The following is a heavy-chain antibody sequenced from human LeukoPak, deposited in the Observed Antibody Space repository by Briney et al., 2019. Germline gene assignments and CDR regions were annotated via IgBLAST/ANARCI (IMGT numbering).Heavy chain of an antibody. CDR3: AKGAYDSSGYYYESVRYFDY. V-gene: IGHV3-23*01. Sequence: GGSLRLSCAASGFTFSSYGMHWVRQAPGKGLEWVSAISGSGGSTYYADSVKGRFTISRDNSKNTLYLQMNSLRAEDTAVYYCAKGAYDSSGYYYESVRYFDYWGQGTLVTVSS. D-gene: IGHD3-22*01. CDR1: GFTFSSYG. CDR2: ISGSGGST. J-gene: IGHJ4*02.